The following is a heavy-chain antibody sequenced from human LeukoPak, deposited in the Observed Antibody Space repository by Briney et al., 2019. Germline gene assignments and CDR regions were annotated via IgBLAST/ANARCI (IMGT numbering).Heavy chain of an antibody. J-gene: IGHJ6*02. CDR2: INPNSGGT. V-gene: IGHV1-2*02. Sequence: ASVKVSCKASGYTFTGYYMHWVRQAPGQGLEWMGWINPNSGGTNYAQKFQGRVTMTRDTSISTAYMELSRLRSGDTAVYYCARDLNVVVVPAANSYYYYGMDVWGQGTTVTVSS. D-gene: IGHD2-2*01. CDR3: ARDLNVVVVPAANSYYYYGMDV. CDR1: GYTFTGYY.